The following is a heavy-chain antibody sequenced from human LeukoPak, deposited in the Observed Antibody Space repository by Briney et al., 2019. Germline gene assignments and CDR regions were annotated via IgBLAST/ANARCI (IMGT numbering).Heavy chain of an antibody. Sequence: SETLSLTCTVSGYSISSGYYWGWIRQPPGKGLEWIGSIYHSGGTYYNPSLKSRVTISVDTSKNQFSLKLSSVTAADTAVYYCARDRRDTAMPSFDYWGQGTLVTVSS. CDR3: ARDRRDTAMPSFDY. D-gene: IGHD5-18*01. CDR1: GYSISSGYY. CDR2: IYHSGGT. V-gene: IGHV4-38-2*02. J-gene: IGHJ4*02.